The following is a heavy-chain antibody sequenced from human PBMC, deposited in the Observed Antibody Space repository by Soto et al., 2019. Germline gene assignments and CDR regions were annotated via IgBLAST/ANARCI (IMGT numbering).Heavy chain of an antibody. CDR1: RFTFATYG. CDR2: TWYDGSEN. V-gene: IGHV3-33*01. D-gene: IGHD3-22*01. Sequence: QVQLVESGGGVVQPGTSLRLSCAASRFTFATYGMHWVRQPPGKGLQWVAVTWYDGSENFYGDSVKGRFTISRDSSKNTLNLQMDSLTAEDTAVYYCATGFYSSSIDHWGQGTLVTVTS. J-gene: IGHJ4*02. CDR3: ATGFYSSSIDH.